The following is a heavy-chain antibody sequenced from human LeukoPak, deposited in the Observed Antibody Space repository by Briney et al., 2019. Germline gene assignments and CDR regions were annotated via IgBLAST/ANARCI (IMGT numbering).Heavy chain of an antibody. Sequence: GGSLRLSCAASGFTFTSYAMNWVRQAPGKGLQWVGLIRSNTYGGTTEYAASVKGRFTISRDDSKSIAYLQMNSLKTEDTAVYCCTRVGGSCWYYYYYMDVWGKGTTVTISS. CDR1: GFTFTSYA. CDR3: TRVGGSCWYYYYYMDV. CDR2: IRSNTYGGTT. V-gene: IGHV3-49*04. J-gene: IGHJ6*03. D-gene: IGHD6-19*01.